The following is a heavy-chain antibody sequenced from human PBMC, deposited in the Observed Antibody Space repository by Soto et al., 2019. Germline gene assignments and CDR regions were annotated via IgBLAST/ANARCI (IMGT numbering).Heavy chain of an antibody. Sequence: GGSLRLSCAASGFTFSSYSMNWVRQAPGKGLEWVSYISSSSSTIYYADSVKGRFTISRDNAKNSLYLQMNSLRDEDTAVYYCAREGLVAVAGTEDAFDIWGQGTMVTVSS. V-gene: IGHV3-48*02. CDR1: GFTFSSYS. CDR2: ISSSSSTI. J-gene: IGHJ3*02. D-gene: IGHD6-19*01. CDR3: AREGLVAVAGTEDAFDI.